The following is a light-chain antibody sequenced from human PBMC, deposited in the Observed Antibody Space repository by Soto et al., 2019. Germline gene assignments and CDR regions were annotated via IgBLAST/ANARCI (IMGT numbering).Light chain of an antibody. V-gene: IGKV1-5*03. CDR1: QSIASW. J-gene: IGKJ4*01. CDR2: KAS. CDR3: QQYNFYPLT. Sequence: DMQMTQSPSTLSASVGDRVTITCRASQSIASWLAWYQQKPGKAPKLLISKASSLESGVPSRFSGSGSGTESTLTISTLQPDDFASYYCQQYNFYPLTFGGGTKV.